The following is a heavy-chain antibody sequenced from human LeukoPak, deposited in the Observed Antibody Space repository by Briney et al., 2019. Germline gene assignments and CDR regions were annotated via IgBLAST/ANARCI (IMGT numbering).Heavy chain of an antibody. V-gene: IGHV4-39*01. D-gene: IGHD3-10*01. J-gene: IGHJ1*01. CDR2: VSYTGST. CDR3: ARQGTRNYYGSGSYSEKGYFQH. CDR1: GDYISTTTYY. Sequence: SETLSLTCTVSGDYISTTTYYWGWPRQPPGEGLEWIGSVSYTGSTYYNPSLKSRVTISVDTSKNQFSLKLSSVTAADTAVYYCARQGTRNYYGSGSYSEKGYFQHWGQGTLVTVSS.